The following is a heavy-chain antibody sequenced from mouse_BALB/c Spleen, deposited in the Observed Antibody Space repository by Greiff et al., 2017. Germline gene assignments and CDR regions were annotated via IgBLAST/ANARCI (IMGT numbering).Heavy chain of an antibody. CDR1: GFSLTSYG. Sequence: QVQLKESGPGLVAPSQSLSITCTVSGFSLTSYGVHWVRQPPGKGLEWLGVIWAGGSTNYNSALMSRLSISKDNSKSQVFLKMNSLQTDDTAMYYCAREGEWLLRYFDVWGAGTTVTVSS. CDR2: IWAGGST. J-gene: IGHJ1*01. CDR3: AREGEWLLRYFDV. D-gene: IGHD2-3*01. V-gene: IGHV2-9*02.